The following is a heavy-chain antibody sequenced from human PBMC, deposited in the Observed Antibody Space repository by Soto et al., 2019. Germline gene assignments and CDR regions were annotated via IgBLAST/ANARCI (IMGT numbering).Heavy chain of an antibody. Sequence: QITLKESGPTLVKPKQTLTLTCNFSGFSLITNGVGVGWIRQPPVKALEWLALIFWDDDKHYSPSLMNSLTITKDTAKNQVVLTMTNMDPVDTATYYCANRAQWTDYFDYWGQGTLVTVSS. D-gene: IGHD6-19*01. CDR1: GFSLITNGVG. V-gene: IGHV2-5*02. CDR2: IFWDDDK. J-gene: IGHJ4*02. CDR3: ANRAQWTDYFDY.